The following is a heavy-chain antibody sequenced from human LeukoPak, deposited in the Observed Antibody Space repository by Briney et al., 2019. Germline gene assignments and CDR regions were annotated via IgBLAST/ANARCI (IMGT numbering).Heavy chain of an antibody. CDR2: INCDTGDT. J-gene: IGHJ4*02. CDR1: GYPFSSYS. CDR3: ARGSVVIRGVLYNVFDS. V-gene: IGHV1-3*01. Sequence: GASVKVSCKTSGYPFSSYSIHWVRQAPGQGLEWMGWINCDTGDTRYSERFQGTVTITKDASADTVYLDLSSVRSEDTAVYFCARGSVVIRGVLYNVFDSWGQGTLVTVSS. D-gene: IGHD3-10*01.